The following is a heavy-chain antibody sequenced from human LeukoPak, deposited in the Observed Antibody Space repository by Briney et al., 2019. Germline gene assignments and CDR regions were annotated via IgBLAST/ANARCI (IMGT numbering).Heavy chain of an antibody. CDR1: GFSFSSYI. J-gene: IGHJ4*02. CDR2: VSVSGGST. CDR3: ARLSGSYSEADY. D-gene: IGHD1-26*01. V-gene: IGHV3-23*01. Sequence: PGGSLRLSCAASGFSFSSYIMSWVRQAPGQGLGLVSSVSVSGGSTYYADSVRGRFTISRDNSKNTLYLQMNSLRAEDTAVCYSARLSGSYSEADYWGRGTLVTVSS.